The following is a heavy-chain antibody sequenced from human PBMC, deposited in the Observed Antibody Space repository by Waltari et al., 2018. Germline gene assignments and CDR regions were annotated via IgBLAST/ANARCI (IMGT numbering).Heavy chain of an antibody. Sequence: VQLVQSGAEVKKPGSSVKVSCKAPDRPFRRYTIRWVRQAPGQGLEWMGRISPILGITNYAQKFQGRVTITADKSTSTAYMELSSLRSEDTAVYYCASEISITGTAAFDIWGQGTMVTVSS. CDR3: ASEISITGTAAFDI. V-gene: IGHV1-69*02. CDR1: DRPFRRYT. J-gene: IGHJ3*02. D-gene: IGHD1-7*01. CDR2: ISPILGIT.